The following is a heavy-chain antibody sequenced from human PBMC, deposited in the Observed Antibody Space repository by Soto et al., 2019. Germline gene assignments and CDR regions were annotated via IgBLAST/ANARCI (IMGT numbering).Heavy chain of an antibody. D-gene: IGHD3-10*01. CDR3: ARGQGTMVRGVIITFPHFDY. Sequence: SETLSLTCAVYGGSFSGYYWSWILQPPWKGLEWIGEINHSGSTNYNPSLKSRVTISVDTSKNQFSLKLSSVTAADTAVYYCARGQGTMVRGVIITFPHFDYWGQGTLVTVSS. J-gene: IGHJ4*02. CDR2: INHSGST. V-gene: IGHV4-34*01. CDR1: GGSFSGYY.